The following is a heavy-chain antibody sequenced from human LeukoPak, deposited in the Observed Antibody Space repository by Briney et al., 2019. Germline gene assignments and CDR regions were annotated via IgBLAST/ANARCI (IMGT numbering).Heavy chain of an antibody. Sequence: SGTLSLTCAVSGGSISSSNWWSWVRQPPGKGLEWIGEIYHSGSTNYNPSLKSRVTISVDKSKNQFSLKMSSVTAADTAAYYCARIRFYYEITGSQKSGFDIWGQGTMVTVSS. CDR2: IYHSGST. D-gene: IGHD3-22*01. V-gene: IGHV4-4*02. CDR1: GGSISSSNW. J-gene: IGHJ3*02. CDR3: ARIRFYYEITGSQKSGFDI.